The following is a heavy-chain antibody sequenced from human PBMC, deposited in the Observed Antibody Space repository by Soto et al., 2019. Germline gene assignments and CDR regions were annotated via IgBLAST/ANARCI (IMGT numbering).Heavy chain of an antibody. D-gene: IGHD3-10*01. J-gene: IGHJ4*02. Sequence: GGSLRVSCAASGFPFITYAMSWVRQAPWKGLEWVSTFGTSGGTYYADSARGRFTISKDNSKNTLYLQMNSLRAEDTALYYCAKRVPSPRLYFDHWGQGILVTVSS. V-gene: IGHV3-23*01. CDR3: AKRVPSPRLYFDH. CDR2: FGTSGGT. CDR1: GFPFITYA.